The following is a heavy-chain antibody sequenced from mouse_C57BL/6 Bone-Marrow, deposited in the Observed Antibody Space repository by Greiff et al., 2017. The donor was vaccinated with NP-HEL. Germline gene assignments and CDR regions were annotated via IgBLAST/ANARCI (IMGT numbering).Heavy chain of an antibody. CDR1: GYTFTDYY. D-gene: IGHD1-1*01. CDR3: ARRSYYGSSPLDY. J-gene: IGHJ2*01. Sequence: VQLQQSGPELVKPGASVKISCKASGYTFTDYYINWVKQRPGQGLEWIGWIFPGSGSTYYNEKFKGKATLTVDKSSSTAYMLLSSLTSEDSAVYFCARRSYYGSSPLDYWGQGTTLTVSS. V-gene: IGHV1-75*01. CDR2: IFPGSGST.